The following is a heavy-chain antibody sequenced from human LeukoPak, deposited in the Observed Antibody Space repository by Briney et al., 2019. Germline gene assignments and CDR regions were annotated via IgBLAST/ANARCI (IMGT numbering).Heavy chain of an antibody. Sequence: QSGGSLRLSCAASGLTLSSYAMSWVRQAPGKGLEWVSFISYSGGTTYYADSVKGRFTISRDNSKNTLYLQMNSLRAEDTAVYYCAKAPSSLLCRSTSCYYDYWGQGTLVTVSS. CDR3: AKAPSSLLCRSTSCYYDY. D-gene: IGHD2-2*01. J-gene: IGHJ4*02. CDR1: GLTLSSYA. CDR2: ISYSGGTT. V-gene: IGHV3-23*01.